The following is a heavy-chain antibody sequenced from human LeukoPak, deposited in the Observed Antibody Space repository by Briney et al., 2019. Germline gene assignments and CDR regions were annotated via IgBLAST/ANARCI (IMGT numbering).Heavy chain of an antibody. CDR2: IAANGNDN. Sequence: GGSLRLSCAASGFTLRNYWMAWVRQAPGRGLEWVATIAANGNDNDYEDTLQGRFTISRDNARNSLSLRIDSLRAEDTAQYYCARGVFFQCDNWGQGALVT. J-gene: IGHJ4*02. CDR3: ARGVFFQCDN. V-gene: IGHV3-7*03. CDR1: GFTLRNYW.